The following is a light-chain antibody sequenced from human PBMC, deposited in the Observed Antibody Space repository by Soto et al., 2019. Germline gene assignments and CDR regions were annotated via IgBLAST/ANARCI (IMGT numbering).Light chain of an antibody. Sequence: IVMTQSPATLSVSPGERGTLSCRASQSINSNLAWYQQKPGQAPRLLIDGASTRATGIPARFSGSGSGTEFTLTIGSLQPDDFATYYCQQYNIYSITFGQGTRLEIK. V-gene: IGKV3D-15*01. J-gene: IGKJ5*01. CDR2: GAS. CDR1: QSINSN. CDR3: QQYNIYSIT.